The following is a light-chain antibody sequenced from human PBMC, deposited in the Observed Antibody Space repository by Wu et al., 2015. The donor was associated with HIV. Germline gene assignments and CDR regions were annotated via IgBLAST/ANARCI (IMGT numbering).Light chain of an antibody. CDR3: QQYDNYSPLT. J-gene: IGKJ1*01. V-gene: IGKV1-8*01. Sequence: AIRITQSPSSISARTGDRVTITCRANESISGYLAWYQQKQGEAPKLLIYAASTLQSGVPSRFSGSGSGTDFILTISCLQSEDFATYYCQQYDNYSPLTFGQGTKVDIK. CDR2: AAS. CDR1: ESISGY.